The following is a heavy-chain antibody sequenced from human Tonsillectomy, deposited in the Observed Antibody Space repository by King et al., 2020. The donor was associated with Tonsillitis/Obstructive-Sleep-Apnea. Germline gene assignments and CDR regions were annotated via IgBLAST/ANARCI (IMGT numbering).Heavy chain of an antibody. CDR2: XXXXXXXX. CDR3: ARGGGNSYGSFDY. CDR1: GFTFTSYW. D-gene: IGHD5-18*01. J-gene: IGHJ4*02. Sequence: VQLVESGGGLVQPGGSLRLSCAASGFTFTSYWMHWVRXPPGKGXXWXXXXXXXXXXXSXXDSVKGRFTISRDXAKNTLYLQMNXLRADDTAVYYCARGGGNSYGSFDYWGQGTLVTASS. V-gene: IGHV3-74*01.